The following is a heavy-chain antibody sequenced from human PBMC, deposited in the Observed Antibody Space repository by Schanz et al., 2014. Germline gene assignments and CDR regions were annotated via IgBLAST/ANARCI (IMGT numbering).Heavy chain of an antibody. CDR2: IIPILGIA. D-gene: IGHD6-13*01. J-gene: IGHJ4*02. CDR3: ARDGVDAAAGGNY. Sequence: QVQLLQSGAEVKQPGSSVKVSCKASGYTFTDYGVIWVRQAPGQGLEWMGRIIPILGIATYAQKFQGRVTMTRDTSTSTVYRELSSLRSEETAVDYCARDGVDAAAGGNYWGQGTLVTVSS. CDR1: GYTFTDYG. V-gene: IGHV1-69*04.